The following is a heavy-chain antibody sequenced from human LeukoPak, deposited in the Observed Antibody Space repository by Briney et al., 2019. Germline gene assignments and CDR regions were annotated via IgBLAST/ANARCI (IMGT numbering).Heavy chain of an antibody. CDR1: GGSISSYY. D-gene: IGHD3/OR15-3a*01. J-gene: IGHJ4*02. V-gene: IGHV4-59*12. CDR3: ARDRKRTGPFDY. Sequence: SETLSLTCTVSGGSISSYYWSWIRQPPGKGLEWIGYIYYSGSTNYNPSLKSRVTISVDTSKNQFSLKLSSVTAADTAVYYCARDRKRTGPFDYWGQGTLVTVSS. CDR2: IYYSGST.